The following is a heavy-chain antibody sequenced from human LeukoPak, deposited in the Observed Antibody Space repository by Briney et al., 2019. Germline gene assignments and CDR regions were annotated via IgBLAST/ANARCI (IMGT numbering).Heavy chain of an antibody. D-gene: IGHD4-17*01. CDR1: GYSISSGYY. CDR2: IYHSGST. CDR3: ARRPHTVTTHYFDY. Sequence: SETLSLTCAVSGYSISSGYYWGWIPQPPGKGLEWIWSIYHSGSTYYNPSLKSRVTISVDTSKTQFSLKLSSGTAADTAVYYCARRPHTVTTHYFDYWGQGTLVTVSS. J-gene: IGHJ4*02. V-gene: IGHV4-38-2*01.